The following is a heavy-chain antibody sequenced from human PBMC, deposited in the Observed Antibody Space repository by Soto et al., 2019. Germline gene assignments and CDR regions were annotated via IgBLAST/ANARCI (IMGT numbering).Heavy chain of an antibody. Sequence: ASVKVSCKPSGYTFTTYTIHWVRQAPGQRLEWMGWTNAGSGDTKHSQKFQGRLTITSDTSASTAYMELSSLRSEDTAVYYCARGVLGATVFDFWGQGTLVTVSS. CDR1: GYTFTTYT. D-gene: IGHD1-26*01. CDR2: TNAGSGDT. CDR3: ARGVLGATVFDF. J-gene: IGHJ4*02. V-gene: IGHV1-3*01.